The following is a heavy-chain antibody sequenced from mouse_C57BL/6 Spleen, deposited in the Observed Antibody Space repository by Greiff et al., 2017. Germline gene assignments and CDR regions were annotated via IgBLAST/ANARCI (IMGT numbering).Heavy chain of an antibody. CDR2: FYPGGGSI. CDR3: ARHEDNGLRGTTYAMAY. V-gene: IGHV1-62-2*01. Sequence: VQLKESGAELVKPGASVKLSCKASGYTFTEYTIHWVKQRSGQGLEWIGWFYPGGGSIKYNEKFKDKATLTADKSTSTVYMELSRLTSENSAVYFCARHEDNGLRGTTYAMAYWGQGTSVTVSS. D-gene: IGHD2-4*01. CDR1: GYTFTEYT. J-gene: IGHJ4*01.